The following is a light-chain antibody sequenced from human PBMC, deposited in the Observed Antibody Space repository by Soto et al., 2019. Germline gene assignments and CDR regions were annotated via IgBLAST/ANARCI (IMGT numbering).Light chain of an antibody. J-gene: IGKJ1*01. V-gene: IGKV3-15*01. CDR1: QSVSSM. CDR2: AAS. CDR3: QQYDKWPRT. Sequence: EIVMTQSPATLSVSPGERGTLSCRASQSVSSMLAWYQQHPGQAPRLLIYAASTRATDIPARFSGSGSGTDFTLTISSQQSEDVAVYYWQQYDKWPRTVGQGTKVEIK.